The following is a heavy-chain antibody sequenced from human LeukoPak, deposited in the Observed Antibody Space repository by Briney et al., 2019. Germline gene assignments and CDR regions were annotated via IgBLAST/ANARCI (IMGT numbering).Heavy chain of an antibody. D-gene: IGHD3-22*01. CDR1: GYRFTSYW. V-gene: IGHV5-51*01. Sequence: GEPLQISCKGSGYRFTSYWIGWVRQLPGKGLEWMGIIYPGDSDTRYSPSFQGQVTISADKSISTAYLQWSSLKASDTAMYYCARHVPYYYDSSGYSDYWGQGTLVTVSS. J-gene: IGHJ4*02. CDR2: IYPGDSDT. CDR3: ARHVPYYYDSSGYSDY.